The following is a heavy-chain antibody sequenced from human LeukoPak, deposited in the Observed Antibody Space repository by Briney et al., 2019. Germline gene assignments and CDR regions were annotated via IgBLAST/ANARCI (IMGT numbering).Heavy chain of an antibody. V-gene: IGHV4-34*01. CDR2: INHSGST. D-gene: IGHD7-27*01. J-gene: IGHJ4*02. CDR1: GGSFSGYY. Sequence: SETLSLTCAVYGGSFSGYYWSWIRQPPGKGLEWIGEINHSGSTNYNPSLKSRVTISVDTSKNQFSLKLSSVTAADTAVYYCARVRAYWGLFDYWGQGTLVTVSS. CDR3: ARVRAYWGLFDY.